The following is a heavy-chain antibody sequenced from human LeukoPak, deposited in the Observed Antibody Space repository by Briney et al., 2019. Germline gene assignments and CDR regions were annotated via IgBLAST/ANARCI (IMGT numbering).Heavy chain of an antibody. V-gene: IGHV4-34*01. J-gene: IGHJ4*02. CDR1: GFFSTAYY. Sequence: SETLSLTCTVSGFFSTAYYWGWIRQPPGKGLEWIGEINHSGSTNYNPSLKSRVTISVDTSKNQFSLKLSSVTAADTAVYYCARGRSGYSPLDYWGQGTLVTVSS. CDR2: INHSGST. CDR3: ARGRSGYSPLDY. D-gene: IGHD5-12*01.